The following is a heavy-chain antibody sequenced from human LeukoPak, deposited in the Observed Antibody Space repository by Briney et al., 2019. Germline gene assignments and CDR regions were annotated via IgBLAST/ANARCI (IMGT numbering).Heavy chain of an antibody. J-gene: IGHJ6*02. Sequence: PGGSLRLSCAASGFTLSSYGMHCVRQAPGKGLEWVAVISYDGSNKYYADSVKGRFTISRDNSKNTLYLQMNSLRAEDTAVYYCAKGAGIYYYYGMDVWGQGTTVTVSS. CDR1: GFTLSSYG. CDR3: AKGAGIYYYYGMDV. D-gene: IGHD6-19*01. CDR2: ISYDGSNK. V-gene: IGHV3-30*18.